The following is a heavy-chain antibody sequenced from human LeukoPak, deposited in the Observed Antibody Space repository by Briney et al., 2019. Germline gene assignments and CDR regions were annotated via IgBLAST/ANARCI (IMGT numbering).Heavy chain of an antibody. D-gene: IGHD2/OR15-2a*01. V-gene: IGHV3-74*01. CDR2: INSDGSST. Sequence: PGGSLRLSCAASGFTFGNYWMRWVRQAPGKGPVWVSRINSDGSSTSYADSVQGGFTISRDNAKNTLFLQMSSLRVEDTAVYYCASTNRRDYWGQGTLVTVSS. J-gene: IGHJ4*02. CDR1: GFTFGNYW. CDR3: ASTNRRDY.